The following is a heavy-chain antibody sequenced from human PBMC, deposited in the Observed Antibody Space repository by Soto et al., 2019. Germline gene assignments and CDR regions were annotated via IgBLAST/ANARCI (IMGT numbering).Heavy chain of an antibody. J-gene: IGHJ4*01. V-gene: IGHV4-59*01. CDR1: GGSISSYY. Sequence: SETLSLTCTVYGGSISSYYWSWIRQPPGKGLEWIGYIYYSGSTNYNPSLKSRVTISVDTSKNQFSLKLSSVTAADTAVYYCATEDSMNWTHDYWGHGILVTVSS. CDR3: ATEDSMNWTHDY. D-gene: IGHD1-1*01. CDR2: IYYSGST.